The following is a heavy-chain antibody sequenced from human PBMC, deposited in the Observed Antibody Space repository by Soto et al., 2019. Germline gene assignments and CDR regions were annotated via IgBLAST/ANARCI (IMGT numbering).Heavy chain of an antibody. V-gene: IGHV3-21*06. CDR1: RFTFTRYS. CDR3: ARESEDLTSNFDY. Sequence: LRLSCAASRFTFTRYSMNWVRQAPGKGLEWVSSISSTTNYIYYGDSMKGRFTISRDNAKNSLYLEMNSLRAEDTAVYYCARESEDLTSNFDYWGQGTLVTVSS. CDR2: ISSTTNYI. J-gene: IGHJ4*02.